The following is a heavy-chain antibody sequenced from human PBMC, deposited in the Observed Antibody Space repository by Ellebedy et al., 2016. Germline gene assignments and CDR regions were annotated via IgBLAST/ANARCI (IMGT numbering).Heavy chain of an antibody. CDR3: AKCRHSTGCLLDS. CDR2: ISSAGSP. Sequence: GESLKISCATSGFTFTKYWMHWVRQAPGKGLEWVSTISSAGSPNYADSVRGRFTISRDSSKDTLYLEMDSLRADDTAIYYCAKCRHSTGCLLDSWGQGTLVTVSS. J-gene: IGHJ4*02. V-gene: IGHV3-23*01. D-gene: IGHD6-19*01. CDR1: GFTFTKYW.